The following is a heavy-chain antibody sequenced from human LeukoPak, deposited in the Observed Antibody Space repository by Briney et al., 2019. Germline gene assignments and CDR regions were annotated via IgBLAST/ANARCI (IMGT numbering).Heavy chain of an antibody. CDR3: ARAYSGSSLDY. Sequence: SETLSLTCTVSGGSISTYYWSWIRQPPGKGLEWIGYIYYSGSTNYNPSLKSRVTISVDTSKNQFSLRLTSVTAADTAVYYCARAYSGSSLDYWGNGTTVTISS. J-gene: IGHJ6*04. CDR2: IYYSGST. V-gene: IGHV4-59*01. CDR1: GGSISTYY. D-gene: IGHD1-26*01.